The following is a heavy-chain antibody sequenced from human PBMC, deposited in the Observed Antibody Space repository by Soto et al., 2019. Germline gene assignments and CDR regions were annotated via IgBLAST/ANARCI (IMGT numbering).Heavy chain of an antibody. CDR1: GFTFSSYG. CDR2: ISYDGSNK. J-gene: IGHJ6*02. CDR3: AKDHGADQIYYYYYGMDV. D-gene: IGHD3-10*01. V-gene: IGHV3-30*18. Sequence: GGSLRLSCAASGFTFSSYGMHWVRQAPGKGLEWVAVISYDGSNKYYADSVKGRFTISRDNSKNTLYLQMNSLRAEDTAVYYCAKDHGADQIYYYYYGMDVWGQGTTVTVYS.